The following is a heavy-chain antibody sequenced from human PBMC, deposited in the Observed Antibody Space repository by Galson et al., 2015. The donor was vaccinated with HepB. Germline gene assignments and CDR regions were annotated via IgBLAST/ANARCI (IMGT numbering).Heavy chain of an antibody. D-gene: IGHD6-13*01. Sequence: SLRLSCAASGFTFTNAWMNWVRQAPGKGLEWVGRIKAKTDGGTTDYAAPVKGRFTISRDDSKNTLYFQMNSLKTEDTAVYYCWLEQLVAYYYVVDDWGQGTTVTVSS. J-gene: IGHJ6*02. CDR3: WLEQLVAYYYVVDD. CDR1: GFTFTNAW. CDR2: IKAKTDGGTT. V-gene: IGHV3-15*07.